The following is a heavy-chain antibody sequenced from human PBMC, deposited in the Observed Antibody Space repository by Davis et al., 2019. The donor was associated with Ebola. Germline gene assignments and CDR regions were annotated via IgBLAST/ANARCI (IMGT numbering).Heavy chain of an antibody. Sequence: GGSLRLSCAASGFTFNSHAMSWVRQAPGSGLEWVSAIAGSGSSTFYAHSVKGRFTITRDNAKNTVFLQMNSLRSEDTALYFCAKQSTFIAASGWCYFDVWGQGTLVTVSS. V-gene: IGHV3-23*01. J-gene: IGHJ4*02. CDR1: GFTFNSHA. CDR3: AKQSTFIAASGWCYFDV. CDR2: IAGSGSST. D-gene: IGHD6-13*01.